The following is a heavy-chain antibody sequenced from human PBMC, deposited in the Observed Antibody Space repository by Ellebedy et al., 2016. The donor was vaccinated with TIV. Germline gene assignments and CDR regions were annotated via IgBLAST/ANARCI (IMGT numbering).Heavy chain of an antibody. Sequence: SETLSLTCTVSGGSVNSGTSYWSWIRQAPGKGLEWISYIHNSGSTNFNPSLKSRVAISLDPSNNQFSLNLNSVTAADTAIYYCARGSGSAAGTVWFDPWGQGTLVTVAS. CDR1: GGSVNSGTSY. J-gene: IGHJ5*02. CDR3: ARGSGSAAGTVWFDP. CDR2: IHNSGST. D-gene: IGHD1-14*01. V-gene: IGHV4-61*01.